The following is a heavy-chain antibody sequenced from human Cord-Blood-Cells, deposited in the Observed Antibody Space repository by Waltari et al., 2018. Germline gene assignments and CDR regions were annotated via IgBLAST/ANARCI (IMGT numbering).Heavy chain of an antibody. J-gene: IGHJ2*01. CDR1: GGTFSSSA. V-gene: IGHV1-69*01. CDR2: ITPIFGTA. Sequence: QAQVVQSGAELKKPASSLQVCCTASGGTFSSSAFSRVRQAPGQGLEWMGGITPIFGTANYAQKFQGRVTITADESTSTAYMELSSLRSEDTAVYYCARAPAKDPISWYFDLWGRGTLVTVSS. CDR3: ARAPAKDPISWYFDL. D-gene: IGHD2-2*01.